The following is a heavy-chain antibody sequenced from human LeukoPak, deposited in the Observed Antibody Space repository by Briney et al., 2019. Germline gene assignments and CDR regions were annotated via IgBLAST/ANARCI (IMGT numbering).Heavy chain of an antibody. J-gene: IGHJ4*02. CDR3: ARIPDSSGYYSKYYFDY. CDR2: INWNGGST. D-gene: IGHD3-22*01. V-gene: IGHV3-20*04. Sequence: PGGSLRLSCAASGFTFDDYGMSWVRQAPGKGLEWVSGINWNGGSTGYADSVKGQFTISRDNAKNSLYLQMNSLGAEDTALYYCARIPDSSGYYSKYYFDYWGQGTLVTVSS. CDR1: GFTFDDYG.